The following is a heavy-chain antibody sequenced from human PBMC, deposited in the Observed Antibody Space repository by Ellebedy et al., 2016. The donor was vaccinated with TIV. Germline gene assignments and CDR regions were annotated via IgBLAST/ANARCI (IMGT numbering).Heavy chain of an antibody. CDR1: GYTFTSYG. CDR2: MNPNSGNT. Sequence: ASVKVSXXASGYTFTSYGISWVRQAPGQGLEWMGWMNPNSGNTGYAQKFQGRVTMTRNTSISTAYMELSSLRSEDTAVYYCARWRQLVRNYYYYYGMDVWGQGTTVTVSS. CDR3: ARWRQLVRNYYYYYGMDV. V-gene: IGHV1-8*02. D-gene: IGHD6-13*01. J-gene: IGHJ6*02.